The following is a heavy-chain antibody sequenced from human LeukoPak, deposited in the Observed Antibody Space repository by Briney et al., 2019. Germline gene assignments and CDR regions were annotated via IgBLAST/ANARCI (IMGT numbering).Heavy chain of an antibody. Sequence: SETLSLTCTVSGGSISSYYWSWIRQPPGEGLEWIGYIYYSGSTNYNPSLKSRVTISVDTSKNQFSLKLSSVTAADTAVYYCARSPPYYDILTGYYLNFDYWGQGTLVTVSS. CDR2: IYYSGST. CDR1: GGSISSYY. CDR3: ARSPPYYDILTGYYLNFDY. D-gene: IGHD3-9*01. J-gene: IGHJ4*02. V-gene: IGHV4-59*01.